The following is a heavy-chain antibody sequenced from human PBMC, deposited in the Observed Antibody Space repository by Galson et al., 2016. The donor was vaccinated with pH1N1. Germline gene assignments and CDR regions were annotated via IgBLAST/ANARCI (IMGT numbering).Heavy chain of an antibody. Sequence: PALVKPTQTLTLTCTVSGFSLDTSGVGVGWIRQPPGKALEWLGDTCWNDEKRYSPSLRNSLTITKDASKNQVVLTMTNVDPVDTATYFCAHRRSPYVDFCGGPNWFDSWGQGTLVIVSS. J-gene: IGHJ5*01. CDR1: GFSLDTSGVG. CDR3: AHRRSPYVDFCGGPNWFDS. D-gene: IGHD3-3*01. CDR2: TCWNDEK. V-gene: IGHV2-5*01.